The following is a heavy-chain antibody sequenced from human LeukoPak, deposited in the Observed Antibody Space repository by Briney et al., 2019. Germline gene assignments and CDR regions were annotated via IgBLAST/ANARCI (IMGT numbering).Heavy chain of an antibody. J-gene: IGHJ6*02. Sequence: KPGGSLRLPCAASGFTFSSYSMNWVRQAPGKGLEWVSSISSSSSYIYYADSVKGRFTISRDNAKNSLYLQMNSLRAEDTAVYYCALWFGEFTYYYYYYGMDVWGQGTTVTVSS. CDR2: ISSSSSYI. V-gene: IGHV3-21*01. CDR1: GFTFSSYS. D-gene: IGHD3-10*01. CDR3: ALWFGEFTYYYYYYGMDV.